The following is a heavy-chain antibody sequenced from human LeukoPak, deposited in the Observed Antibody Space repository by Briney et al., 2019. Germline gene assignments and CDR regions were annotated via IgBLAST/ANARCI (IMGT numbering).Heavy chain of an antibody. V-gene: IGHV4-39*07. CDR3: ASATGDLVAFDY. CDR2: IYYSGST. J-gene: IGHJ4*02. Sequence: PSETLSLTCTVSGGSISSSSYYWGWIRQPPGKGLEWIGSIYYSGSTYYNPSLKSRVTISVDTSKNQFSLKLSSVTAADTAVYYCASATGDLVAFDYWGQGTLVTVSS. D-gene: IGHD7-27*01. CDR1: GGSISSSSYY.